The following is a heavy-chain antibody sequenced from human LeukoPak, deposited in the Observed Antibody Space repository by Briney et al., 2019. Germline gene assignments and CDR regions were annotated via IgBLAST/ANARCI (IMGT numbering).Heavy chain of an antibody. V-gene: IGHV4-59*08. CDR2: VYYSGSI. CDR3: ARHSNSAVIIGDWFDP. J-gene: IGHJ5*02. Sequence: SETLSLTCTLAGGPISSYYWSWIRQPPGKGLEGIGYVYYSGSINYNPSLKSRLTISVDTYKKYFSLRLTSVTAADTAVYYCARHSNSAVIIGDWFDPWGQGTLVTVSS. CDR1: GGPISSYY. D-gene: IGHD3-10*01.